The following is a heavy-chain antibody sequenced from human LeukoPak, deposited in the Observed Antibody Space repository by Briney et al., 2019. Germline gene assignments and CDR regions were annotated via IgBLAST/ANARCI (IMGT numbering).Heavy chain of an antibody. Sequence: ASVKVSCKASGYTFTSYDINWLRQATGQGLEWMGWINPNSGNTGSAQRFQGRVTMTRDTSISTAYMELSSLTSEDTAVYYCARGPLVRLPSSFDPWGQGTLVTVSS. D-gene: IGHD3-16*02. CDR1: GYTFTSYD. CDR2: INPNSGNT. V-gene: IGHV1-8*01. CDR3: ARGPLVRLPSSFDP. J-gene: IGHJ5*02.